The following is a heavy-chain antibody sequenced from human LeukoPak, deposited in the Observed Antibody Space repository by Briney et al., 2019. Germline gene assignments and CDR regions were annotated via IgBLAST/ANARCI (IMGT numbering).Heavy chain of an antibody. CDR1: GGSISSYY. CDR3: AREGGYGDYF. Sequence: SETLSLTCTVSGGSISSYYWSWIRQPPGKGLEWIGYIYHSGSTYYNPSLKSRVTISVDRSKNQFSLKLSSVTAADTAVYYCAREGGYGDYFWGQGTLVTVSS. D-gene: IGHD4-17*01. CDR2: IYHSGST. J-gene: IGHJ4*02. V-gene: IGHV4-59*12.